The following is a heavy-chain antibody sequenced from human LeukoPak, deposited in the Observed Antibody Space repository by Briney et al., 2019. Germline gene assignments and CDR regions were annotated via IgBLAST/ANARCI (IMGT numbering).Heavy chain of an antibody. CDR2: IYYSGST. CDR3: ARDNVLLWFGENAFDI. V-gene: IGHV4-59*01. CDR1: GGSISSYY. Sequence: KASETLSLTCTVSGGSISSYYWSWIRQPPGKGLEWIGYIYYSGSTNYNPSLKSRVTISVDTSKNQFSLKLSSVTAADTAVYYCARDNVLLWFGENAFDIWGQGTMVTVSS. D-gene: IGHD3-10*01. J-gene: IGHJ3*02.